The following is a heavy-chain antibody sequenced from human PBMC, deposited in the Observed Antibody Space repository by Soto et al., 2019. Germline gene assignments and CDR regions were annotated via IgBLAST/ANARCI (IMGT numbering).Heavy chain of an antibody. CDR3: ASTDWGVLLRGA. J-gene: IGHJ6*02. Sequence: GESLKISCKGSGYSFTSYWISWVRQMPGKGLEWMGRIDPSDSYTNYSPSFQGHVTISADKSISTAYLQWSSLKASDTAMYYCASTDWGVLLRGAWGQGTTVTVSS. D-gene: IGHD3-10*01. V-gene: IGHV5-10-1*01. CDR2: IDPSDSYT. CDR1: GYSFTSYW.